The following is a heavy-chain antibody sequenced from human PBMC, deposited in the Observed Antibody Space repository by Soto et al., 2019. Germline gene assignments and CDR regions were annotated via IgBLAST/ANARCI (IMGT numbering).Heavy chain of an antibody. CDR2: ISAYNGNT. CDR1: GYPFTSYG. D-gene: IGHD5-18*01. J-gene: IGHJ4*02. Sequence: GSVKVCFKASGYPFTSYGISCVRRAPGQGLEWMGWISAYNGNTNYAQKLQGRVTMATDTSTSTAYMELRSLRSDDTAVYYCARVGQLWLGGGFDYWGQGTLVTVSS. V-gene: IGHV1-18*04. CDR3: ARVGQLWLGGGFDY.